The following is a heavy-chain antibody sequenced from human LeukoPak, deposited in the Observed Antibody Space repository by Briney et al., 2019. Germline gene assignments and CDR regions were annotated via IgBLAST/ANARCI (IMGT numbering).Heavy chain of an antibody. J-gene: IGHJ4*02. CDR1: GFTVSSNY. Sequence: PGGSLRLSCAASGFTVSSNYMGWVRQAPGKGLEWVSGIYSDGFTYYADSVKGRFTISRDNSKNTLYLQMNSLRADDMAVYHCAGAVVGATPNYWGQGTLVTVSS. CDR2: IYSDGFT. D-gene: IGHD1-26*01. CDR3: AGAVVGATPNY. V-gene: IGHV3-66*01.